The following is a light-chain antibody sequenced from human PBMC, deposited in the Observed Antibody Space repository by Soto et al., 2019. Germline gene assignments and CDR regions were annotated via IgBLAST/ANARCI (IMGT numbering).Light chain of an antibody. J-gene: IGKJ1*01. CDR1: QSVSSY. CDR2: GAS. Sequence: EIVLTQSPATLSLSPGERATLSCRASQSVSSYLAWYQQIPGQTPRLLIYGASGRAAGVPDRFSGSGSGTDFTLTISRLEPEDFAVYYCQQHGSSPWMFGQGTKVDIK. CDR3: QQHGSSPWM. V-gene: IGKV3-20*01.